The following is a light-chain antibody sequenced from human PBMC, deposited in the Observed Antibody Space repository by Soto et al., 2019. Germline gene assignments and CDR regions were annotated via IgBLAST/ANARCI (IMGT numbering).Light chain of an antibody. Sequence: EIALSQSPGTLSLSPGERVTLSCSASRSVSGSYLAWYQQKPGQAPRVLIYSASLRATGIPDRFSGSGCGKDFSITICRLELEEFAVHYYQRYGTAAMTFGQGTRLEIK. V-gene: IGKV3-20*01. J-gene: IGKJ5*01. CDR3: QRYGTAAMT. CDR1: RSVSGSY. CDR2: SAS.